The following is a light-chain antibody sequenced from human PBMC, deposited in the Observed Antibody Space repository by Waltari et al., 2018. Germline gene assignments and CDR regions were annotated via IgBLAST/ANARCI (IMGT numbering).Light chain of an antibody. J-gene: IGKJ4*01. Sequence: EIVLTQSPATLSLSPGERATLSCRASQGCSSYLAWYQQKTGQAPRLLIYDASNRATGIPARFSGSGPGTDFTLTISSLEPEDFAVYYCQQRSNWLTFGGGTKVEIK. V-gene: IGKV3D-11*01. CDR2: DAS. CDR1: QGCSSY. CDR3: QQRSNWLT.